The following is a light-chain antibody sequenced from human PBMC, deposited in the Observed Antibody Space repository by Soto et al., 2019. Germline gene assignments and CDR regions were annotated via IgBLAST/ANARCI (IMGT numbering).Light chain of an antibody. CDR3: AVWDDNLNGVV. J-gene: IGLJ2*01. CDR2: YDD. Sequence: QSVLTQPPSVSEATRLRVTISCSGCRSNIGNNAVNWYQQLPGKAPKLLIYYDDLLPSGVSDRFSGSKSGTSASLAISGLQSEDEAHYYCAVWDDNLNGVVFGGGTKLTVL. CDR1: RSNIGNNA. V-gene: IGLV1-36*01.